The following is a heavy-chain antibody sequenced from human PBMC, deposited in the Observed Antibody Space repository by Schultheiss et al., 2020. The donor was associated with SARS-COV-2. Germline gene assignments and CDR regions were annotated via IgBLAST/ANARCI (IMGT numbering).Heavy chain of an antibody. V-gene: IGHV3-74*01. CDR2: INSDGSST. CDR1: GFTFSSYW. J-gene: IGHJ5*02. Sequence: GGSLRLSCAASGFTFSSYWMHWVRQAPGKGLVWVSRINSDGSSTSYADSVKGRFTISRDNAKNTLYLQMNSLGAEDTAVYYCAKSVITFGGVSFNWFDPWGQGTLVTVAS. D-gene: IGHD3-16*01. CDR3: AKSVITFGGVSFNWFDP.